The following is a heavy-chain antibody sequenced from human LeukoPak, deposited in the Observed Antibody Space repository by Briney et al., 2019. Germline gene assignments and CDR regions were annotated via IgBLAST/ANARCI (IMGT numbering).Heavy chain of an antibody. Sequence: GGSLRLSCAASGFIFSTYGMHWVRQAPGKGLEWVTFIQDDGSNKYYADSVRGRFTISRDNSRNTLYLQMNSPRPEDTAVYYCAKDPARGQLGIFDYWGRGALVTVSS. D-gene: IGHD6-6*01. CDR1: GFIFSTYG. V-gene: IGHV3-30*02. J-gene: IGHJ4*02. CDR2: IQDDGSNK. CDR3: AKDPARGQLGIFDY.